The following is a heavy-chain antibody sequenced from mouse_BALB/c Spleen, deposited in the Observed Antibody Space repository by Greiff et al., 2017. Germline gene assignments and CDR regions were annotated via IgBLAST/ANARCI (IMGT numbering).Heavy chain of an antibody. CDR3: TNSYYRYDAPHY. D-gene: IGHD2-14*01. Sequence: VQLQQSGPELEKPGASVKMSCKASGYTFTSYVMHWVKQKPGQGLEWIGYINPYNDGTKYNEKFKGKATLTVDTSSSTAYMQLSSLTSEDSAVYYCTNSYYRYDAPHYWGQGTTLTVSS. V-gene: IGHV1-14*01. J-gene: IGHJ2*01. CDR2: INPYNDGT. CDR1: GYTFTSYV.